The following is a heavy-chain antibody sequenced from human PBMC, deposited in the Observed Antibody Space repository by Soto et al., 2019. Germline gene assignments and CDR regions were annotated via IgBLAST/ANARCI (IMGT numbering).Heavy chain of an antibody. CDR3: VQGYGGIDG. D-gene: IGHD5-18*01. Sequence: GGALGLSCSASGFTFRSHWMHWVRQAPGKGLVWVSRIDTDGSRTNYADSVKGRFTMSRDNAKNTAFLQMNSLRAEDTAVYYCVQGYGGIDGWGQGTLVTVSS. CDR2: IDTDGSRT. CDR1: GFTFRSHW. J-gene: IGHJ4*02. V-gene: IGHV3-74*01.